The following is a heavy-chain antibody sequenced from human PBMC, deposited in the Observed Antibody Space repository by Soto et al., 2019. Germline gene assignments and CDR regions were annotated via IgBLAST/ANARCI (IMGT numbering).Heavy chain of an antibody. Sequence: SETLSLTCTVSGGSVSSGSYYWSWIRQPPGKGLECIGYIYYSGSTNYNPSLKSRVTISVDTSKNQFSLNLSFVTAADTAVYYFATMGTPATGLYFFDYWGQGSLVTVSS. CDR2: IYYSGST. CDR3: ATMGTPATGLYFFDY. V-gene: IGHV4-61*01. J-gene: IGHJ4*02. CDR1: GGSVSSGSYY. D-gene: IGHD2-15*01.